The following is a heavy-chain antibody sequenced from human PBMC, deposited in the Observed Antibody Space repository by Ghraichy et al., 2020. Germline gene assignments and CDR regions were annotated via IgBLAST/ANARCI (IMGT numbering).Heavy chain of an antibody. CDR1: GFTFSSYA. D-gene: IGHD7-27*01. J-gene: IGHJ2*01. V-gene: IGHV3-23*01. CDR2: ISGSSAET. CDR3: AKDTGQFNWYLDL. Sequence: GESLNISCAASGFTFSSYAMSWVRQAPGKGLEWVSSISGSSAETYYADSVKGRFTISRDNSKNTLYLQMNSLRAEDTAVYSCAKDTGQFNWYLDLWGRGTLVTVSS.